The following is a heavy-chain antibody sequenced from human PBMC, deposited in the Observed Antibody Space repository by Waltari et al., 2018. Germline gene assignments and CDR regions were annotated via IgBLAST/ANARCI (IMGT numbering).Heavy chain of an antibody. CDR3: ARVVWNDWMGYYYYYGMDV. Sequence: QVQLQQWGAGLLKPSETLSLTCAVYGGSFSGYYWSWIRQPAGTGLEWIGEINHSGSTNYNPSLKSRVTISVDTSKNQFSLKLSSVTAADTAVYYCARVVWNDWMGYYYYYGMDVWGQGTTVTVSS. J-gene: IGHJ6*02. CDR2: INHSGST. CDR1: GGSFSGYY. V-gene: IGHV4-34*01. D-gene: IGHD1-1*01.